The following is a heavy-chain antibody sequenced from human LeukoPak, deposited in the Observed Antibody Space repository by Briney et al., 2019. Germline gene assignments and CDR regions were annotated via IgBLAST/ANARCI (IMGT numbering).Heavy chain of an antibody. CDR3: ARDLHDSSGYYPS. V-gene: IGHV1-2*02. CDR2: INPNSGGT. J-gene: IGHJ4*02. D-gene: IGHD3-22*01. Sequence: ASVKVSCKASGYTFTGYYMHWVRQAPGQGLEWMGWINPNSGGTNYAQKFQGRVTMTRDTSISTAYMELSRLRSDDTAVYYCARDLHDSSGYYPSWGQGTLVTVSS. CDR1: GYTFTGYY.